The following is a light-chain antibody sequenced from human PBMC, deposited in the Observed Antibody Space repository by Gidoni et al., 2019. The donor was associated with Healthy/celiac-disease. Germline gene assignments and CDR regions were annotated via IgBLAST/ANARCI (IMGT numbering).Light chain of an antibody. CDR1: SSDVGGYNY. J-gene: IGLJ1*01. CDR2: DVS. Sequence: QSALTQPASVSGSPGQSITISCTGTSSDVGGYNYVSWYQQHPGKAPKLMIYDVSNRPSGVSNRFSCSKSGNTASLTISVLQAEDDADYYCSSYTSSSTGVFGTGTKVTVL. CDR3: SSYTSSSTGV. V-gene: IGLV2-14*01.